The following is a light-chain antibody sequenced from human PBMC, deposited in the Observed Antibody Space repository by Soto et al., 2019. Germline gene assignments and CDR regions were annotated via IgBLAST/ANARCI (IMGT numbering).Light chain of an antibody. CDR1: QSISTY. CDR3: QHTYTTPIT. J-gene: IGKJ5*01. V-gene: IGKV1-39*01. CDR2: HSS. Sequence: DIQMTQSPSSLSAFVGDSVTVTCRASQSISTYLNWYQQKPGKAPKLLIYHSSTLQSGVPSRFSGSGSGTDFTLTISSLQPEDFATYYCQHTYTTPITFGQGTRLEIK.